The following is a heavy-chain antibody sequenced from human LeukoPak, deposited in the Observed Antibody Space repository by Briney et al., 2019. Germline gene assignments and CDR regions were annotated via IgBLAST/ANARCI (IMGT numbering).Heavy chain of an antibody. CDR3: TALGRVVEVVGATQNWFDP. CDR1: GFTFNTYE. D-gene: IGHD2-15*01. CDR2: ISSSGSTI. J-gene: IGHJ5*02. Sequence: QPGGSLRLSCAASGFTFNTYEMNWVRQAPGRGLEWVSYISSSGSTIYYSDSVKGRFTISRVNAKNSLYLQMNSLRDEDTAVYYCTALGRVVEVVGATQNWFDPWGQGTLVTVSS. V-gene: IGHV3-48*03.